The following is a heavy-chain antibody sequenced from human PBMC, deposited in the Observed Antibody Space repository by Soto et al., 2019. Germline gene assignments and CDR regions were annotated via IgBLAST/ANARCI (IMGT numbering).Heavy chain of an antibody. V-gene: IGHV4-4*02. CDR3: ARAGSSGSGSYVPFNYYYYGMDV. J-gene: IGHJ6*02. D-gene: IGHD3-10*01. CDR1: GGSISSSNW. CDR2: IYHSGST. Sequence: SETLSLTCAVSGGSISSSNWWSWVRQPPGKGLEWIGEIYHSGSTNYNPSLKSRVTISVDKSKNQFSLKLSSVAAADTAVYYCARAGSSGSGSYVPFNYYYYGMDVWGQGTTVT.